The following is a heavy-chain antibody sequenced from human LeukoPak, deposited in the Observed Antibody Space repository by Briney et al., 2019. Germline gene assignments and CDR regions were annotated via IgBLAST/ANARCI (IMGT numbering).Heavy chain of an antibody. CDR2: IYYSGST. CDR3: AAVTMVRGVIISY. CDR1: GGSISSHY. Sequence: PSETLSLTCTVSGGSISSHYWSWIRQPPGQGLEWIGYIYYSGSTNYNPSLKSRVTISVDTSKNQFSLKLSSVTAADTAVYYCAAVTMVRGVIISYWGQGTLVTVSS. V-gene: IGHV4-59*11. D-gene: IGHD3-10*01. J-gene: IGHJ4*02.